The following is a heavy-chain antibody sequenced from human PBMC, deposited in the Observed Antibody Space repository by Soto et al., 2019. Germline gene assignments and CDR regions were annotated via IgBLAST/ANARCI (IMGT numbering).Heavy chain of an antibody. CDR1: GGSISSGGYY. V-gene: IGHV4-31*03. CDR3: ARADSMPLLFDY. D-gene: IGHD2-2*01. Sequence: SETLSLTCTVSGGSISSGGYYWSWIRQHPGKGLEWIGYIYYSGSTYYNPSLKSRVTISVDTSKNQFSLKLSSVTAADTAVYYCARADSMPLLFDYWGQGTLVTVSS. CDR2: IYYSGST. J-gene: IGHJ4*02.